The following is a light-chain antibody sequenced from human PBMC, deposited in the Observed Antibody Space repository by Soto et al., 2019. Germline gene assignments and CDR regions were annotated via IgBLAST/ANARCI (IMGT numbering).Light chain of an antibody. CDR2: DAS. J-gene: IGKJ1*01. CDR1: QSISRW. V-gene: IGKV1-5*01. CDR3: QHYNNFWT. Sequence: DIPMTQSPSTLSASVGARVTITCRASQSISRWLAWYQQKPGKAPKHLIYDASSLESGAPTSSSGSASGTDFTPTRSRLHHDVVASYYHQHYNNFWTFGQGTKVDI.